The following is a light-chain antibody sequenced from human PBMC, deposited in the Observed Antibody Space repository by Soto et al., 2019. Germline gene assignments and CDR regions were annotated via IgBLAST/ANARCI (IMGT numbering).Light chain of an antibody. V-gene: IGKV3-20*01. CDR3: QQFRSSPRFT. Sequence: EIVLTQSPGTLSLSPGERATLSCRASQTINSRYLAWYQQKPGQAPRLLIYGTSSRATGIPDRFSGSGSGTDFTLTISRLEPEDFAVYYCQQFRSSPRFTFGPGTKVDIK. CDR2: GTS. CDR1: QTINSRY. J-gene: IGKJ3*01.